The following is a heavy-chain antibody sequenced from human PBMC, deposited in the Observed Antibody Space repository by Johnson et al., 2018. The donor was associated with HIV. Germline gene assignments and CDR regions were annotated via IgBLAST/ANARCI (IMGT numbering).Heavy chain of an antibody. D-gene: IGHD2/OR15-2a*01. CDR1: GFTVSSNY. CDR2: ISGSGGST. J-gene: IGHJ3*02. CDR3: ARVQFLPPNAFDI. Sequence: VQLVESGGVVVQPGGSLRLSCAASGFTVSSNYMSWVRQAPGKGLEWVSAISGSGGSTYYADSVKGRFTISRDNSKNTLYLQMNSLRAEDTAVYYCARVQFLPPNAFDIWGQGTIVTVSS. V-gene: IGHV3-23*04.